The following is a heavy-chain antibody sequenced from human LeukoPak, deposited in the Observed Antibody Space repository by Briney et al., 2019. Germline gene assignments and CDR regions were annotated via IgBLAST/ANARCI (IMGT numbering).Heavy chain of an antibody. Sequence: PGGSLRLSCAVSGFMVSSNHVSWFRQAPGKGLECVSSIYNTGTTYYADSVKGRFIISRDNSKNTVYLQMNSLRAEDTVVYYCEGYGGNSFWGQGTLVTVSS. CDR2: IYNTGTT. D-gene: IGHD4-23*01. J-gene: IGHJ4*02. CDR1: GFMVSSNH. V-gene: IGHV3-66*01. CDR3: EGYGGNSF.